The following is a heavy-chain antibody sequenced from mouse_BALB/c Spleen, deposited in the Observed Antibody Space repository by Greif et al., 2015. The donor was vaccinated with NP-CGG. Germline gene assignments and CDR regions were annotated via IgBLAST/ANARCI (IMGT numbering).Heavy chain of an antibody. J-gene: IGHJ1*01. Sequence: VQLQESGAELAKPGASVKMSCKASGYTFTSYWMHWVKQRPGQGLEWIGYINPSTGYTEYNQKFKDKATLTADKSSSTAYMQLSSLTSEDSAVYYCARRGNGYWYFDVWGAGTTVTVSS. CDR3: ARRGNGYWYFDV. CDR2: INPSTGYT. V-gene: IGHV1-7*01. CDR1: GYTFTSYW.